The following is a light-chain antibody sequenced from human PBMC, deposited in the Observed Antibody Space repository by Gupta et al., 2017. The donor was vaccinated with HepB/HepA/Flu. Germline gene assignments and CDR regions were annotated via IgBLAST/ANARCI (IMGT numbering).Light chain of an antibody. J-gene: IGKJ4*01. CDR3: QQRSNWPRALT. V-gene: IGKV3-11*01. CDR1: HRVSSY. Sequence: EIVLTQSPATLSLSPGERATLSCRASHRVSSYLAWYQQKPGQAPRLLIYDASNRATGIPARFSGSGSGTDFTLTISSLEPEDFAVYYCQQRSNWPRALTFGGGTKVEIK. CDR2: DAS.